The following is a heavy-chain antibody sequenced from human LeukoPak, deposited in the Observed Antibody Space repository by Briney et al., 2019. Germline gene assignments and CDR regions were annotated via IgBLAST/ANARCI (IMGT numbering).Heavy chain of an antibody. CDR3: AKDQPVLLWFGELWFDP. Sequence: GGSLRLSCAASGFTFSSYAMSWVRQAPGKGLEWVSAISGSGGSTYYADSVKGRFTISRDNSKNTLYLQMNSLRAEDTAVYYCAKDQPVLLWFGELWFDPWGQGTLVTVSS. V-gene: IGHV3-23*01. D-gene: IGHD3-10*01. CDR1: GFTFSSYA. J-gene: IGHJ5*02. CDR2: ISGSGGST.